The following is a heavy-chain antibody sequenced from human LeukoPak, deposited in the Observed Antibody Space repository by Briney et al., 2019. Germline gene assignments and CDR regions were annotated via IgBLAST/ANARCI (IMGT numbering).Heavy chain of an antibody. J-gene: IGHJ4*02. CDR3: ADYRRPQGLDY. CDR2: IDASGSDT. D-gene: IGHD3-16*01. CDR1: EFPFSIYA. V-gene: IGHV3-23*01. Sequence: GGSLRLSCEVSEFPFSIYAMAWVRQAPGQGLEWVSAIDASGSDTYYTDSVKGRFTISRDNSKNTVYLQMNSLRVEDTAVYYCADYRRPQGLDYWGQGTLVTVSS.